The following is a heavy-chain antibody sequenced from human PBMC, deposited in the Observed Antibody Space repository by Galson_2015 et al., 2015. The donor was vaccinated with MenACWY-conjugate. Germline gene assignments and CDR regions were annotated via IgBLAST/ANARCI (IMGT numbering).Heavy chain of an antibody. Sequence: ETLSLTCIVSGGCISTYYWSWIRQPPGKGLEWIGSIYYSGSTNYNPSLKSRVTISVYTSKNQFSLKLTSVTAADTAVYYCARVPVDYRDYVHYGMDVWGQGTTVTVSS. V-gene: IGHV4-59*01. CDR2: IYYSGST. D-gene: IGHD4-17*01. J-gene: IGHJ6*02. CDR1: GGCISTYY. CDR3: ARVPVDYRDYVHYGMDV.